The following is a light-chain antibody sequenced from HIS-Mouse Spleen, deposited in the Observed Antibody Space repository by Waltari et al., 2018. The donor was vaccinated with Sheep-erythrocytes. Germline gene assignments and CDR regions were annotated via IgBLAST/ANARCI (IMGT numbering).Light chain of an antibody. J-gene: IGLJ2*01. CDR2: DVS. CDR1: SSDVGGYNY. V-gene: IGLV2-11*01. CDR3: CSYAGSYTMV. Sequence: QSALTQPRSVSGSPGQSVTISCTGTSSDVGGYNYVSWYQQHPGKAPKLMIYDVSKRPSGVPDRFSGSTSGNTASLTISGRQAEGEADYYCCSYAGSYTMVFGGGTKLTVL.